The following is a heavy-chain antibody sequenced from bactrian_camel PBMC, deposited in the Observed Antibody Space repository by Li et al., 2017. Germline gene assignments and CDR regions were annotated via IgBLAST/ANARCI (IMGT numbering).Heavy chain of an antibody. Sequence: VQLVESGGGSVQEGGSLRLTCTTSGFTFENHSWGWYRKAPGKECELVSSITMGGRASYADSVQGRFTTSKDTAKNTLYLEMHSLKQEDTAMYYCAAGVYGGNWDCLTGEYNYWGQGTQVTVS. V-gene: IGHV3S55*01. D-gene: IGHD6*01. CDR3: AAGVYGGNWDCLTGEYNY. CDR2: ITMGGRA. CDR1: GFTFENHS. J-gene: IGHJ4*01.